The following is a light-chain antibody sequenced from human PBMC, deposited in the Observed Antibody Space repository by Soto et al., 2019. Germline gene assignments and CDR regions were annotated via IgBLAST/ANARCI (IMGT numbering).Light chain of an antibody. J-gene: IGLJ1*01. V-gene: IGLV2-14*01. CDR2: DVS. CDR3: RSFTSSVTYV. Sequence: QSALTQPASVSGSPGQSITISCTGTSSDVGGHNSVSWYRQDPGKAPKLMIYDVSNRPSGVSDRFSGSTSGNTASLTISGLQIEDEADYYCRSFTSSVTYVFGTGTKVTVL. CDR1: SSDVGGHNS.